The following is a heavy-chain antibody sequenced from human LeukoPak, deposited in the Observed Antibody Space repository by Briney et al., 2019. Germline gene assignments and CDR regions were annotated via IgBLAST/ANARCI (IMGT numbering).Heavy chain of an antibody. D-gene: IGHD3-10*01. CDR3: ARVHKPAKRITMVRGVIIRTSYYFDY. Sequence: SETLSLTCAVYGGSFSGYYWSWIRQPPGKGLEWIGEINHSGSTNYNPSLKSRVTISVDTSKNQFSLKLSSVTAADTAVYYCARVHKPAKRITMVRGVIIRTSYYFDYWGQGTLVTVSS. CDR2: INHSGST. CDR1: GGSFSGYY. V-gene: IGHV4-34*01. J-gene: IGHJ4*02.